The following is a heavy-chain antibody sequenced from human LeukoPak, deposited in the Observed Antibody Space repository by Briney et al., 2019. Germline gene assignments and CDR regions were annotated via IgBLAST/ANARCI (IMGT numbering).Heavy chain of an antibody. CDR3: GPLDYGD. J-gene: IGHJ4*02. CDR2: VNVDGSST. D-gene: IGHD4-17*01. Sequence: GGSLRLSCAASGFTFTNHSMHWARQPPGEGLVWVSGVNVDGSSTFYADSVKGRFTISRDNVKNTLDLQMNSLRVEDTAVYYCGPLDYGDWGQGTLVTVSS. V-gene: IGHV3-74*01. CDR1: GFTFTNHS.